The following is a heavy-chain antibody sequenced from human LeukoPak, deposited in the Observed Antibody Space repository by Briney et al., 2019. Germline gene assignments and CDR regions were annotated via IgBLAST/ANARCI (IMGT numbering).Heavy chain of an antibody. CDR1: GFTFSDYY. CDR2: ISSSSSYT. J-gene: IGHJ5*02. CDR3: AREGGYGSGRGWFDP. D-gene: IGHD3-10*01. Sequence: GGSLRLSCAASGFTFSDYYMTWIRQAPGKGLEWVSYISSSSSYTEYADSVKGRFTISRDNAKNSVYLQMNSLRADDTAVYYCAREGGYGSGRGWFDPWGQGALVTVSS. V-gene: IGHV3-11*05.